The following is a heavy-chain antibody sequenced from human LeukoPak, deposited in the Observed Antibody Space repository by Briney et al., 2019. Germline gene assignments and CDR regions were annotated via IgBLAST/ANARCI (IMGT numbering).Heavy chain of an antibody. J-gene: IGHJ5*02. D-gene: IGHD3-10*01. Sequence: GASVKVSCKASGYTSTGYYMHWVRQAPGQGLEWMGWINPNSGGTNYAQKFQGRVTMTRDTSISTAYMELSRLRSDDTAVYYCAREFLAFTMVRGVISHNWFDPWGQGTLVTVSS. CDR2: INPNSGGT. V-gene: IGHV1-2*02. CDR1: GYTSTGYY. CDR3: AREFLAFTMVRGVISHNWFDP.